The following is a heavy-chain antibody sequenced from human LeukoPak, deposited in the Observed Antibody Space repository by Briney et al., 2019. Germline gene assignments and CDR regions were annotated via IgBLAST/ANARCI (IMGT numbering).Heavy chain of an antibody. Sequence: PGGSLRLSCTASGFTFGDFTLGWVRQAPGKGLEWLGFIRGKVYGRTTEYAASVKGRFTFSRDDSKSIAYLQMNSLKTEDTAVYYCTRAVPHTDYWGQGTVVTVSS. CDR3: TRAVPHTDY. CDR1: GFTFGDFT. V-gene: IGHV3-49*04. CDR2: IRGKVYGRTT. D-gene: IGHD6-19*01. J-gene: IGHJ4*02.